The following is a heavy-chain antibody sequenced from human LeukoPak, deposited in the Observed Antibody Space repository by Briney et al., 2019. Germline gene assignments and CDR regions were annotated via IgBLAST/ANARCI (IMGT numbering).Heavy chain of an antibody. V-gene: IGHV4-4*07. CDR2: IYTSGST. J-gene: IGHJ6*03. CDR3: ARDNIQLLEHYYYYYMDV. Sequence: SETLSLTCTVSGGSISSYYWSWIRQPAGKGLEWIGRIYTSGSTNYNPSLKSRVTMSVDTSKNQFSLKLSSVTAADTAVYYCARDNIQLLEHYYYYYMDVWGKGTTVTVSS. D-gene: IGHD1-1*01. CDR1: GGSISSYY.